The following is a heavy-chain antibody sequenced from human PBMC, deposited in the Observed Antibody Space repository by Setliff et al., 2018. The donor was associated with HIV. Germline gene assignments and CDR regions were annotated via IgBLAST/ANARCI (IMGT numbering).Heavy chain of an antibody. CDR3: ARQGDYHILTGYYSGPHDAFDI. D-gene: IGHD3-9*01. CDR2: IYPGDSDT. V-gene: IGHV5-51*01. CDR1: GYSFTNYW. J-gene: IGHJ3*02. Sequence: LKISCKGSGYSFTNYWIAWVRQMPGRGLEWMGIIYPGDSDTRYSPSFQGQVTISADKSISTAYLQWSSLKASDTAMYYCARQGDYHILTGYYSGPHDAFDIWGQVTMVTVSS.